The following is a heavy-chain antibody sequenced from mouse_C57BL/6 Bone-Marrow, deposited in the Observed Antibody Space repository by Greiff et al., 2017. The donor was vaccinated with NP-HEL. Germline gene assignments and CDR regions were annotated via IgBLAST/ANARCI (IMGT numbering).Heavy chain of an antibody. Sequence: VQLKQSGAELVRPGASVKLSCTASGFNIKDYYMHWVKQRPEQGLEWIGRIDPEDGDTEYAPKFQGKATMTADTSSNTAYLQLSSLTSEDTAVYYCTTVGSSPAWFAYWGQGTLVTVSA. CDR1: GFNIKDYY. D-gene: IGHD1-1*01. CDR2: IDPEDGDT. CDR3: TTVGSSPAWFAY. J-gene: IGHJ3*01. V-gene: IGHV14-1*01.